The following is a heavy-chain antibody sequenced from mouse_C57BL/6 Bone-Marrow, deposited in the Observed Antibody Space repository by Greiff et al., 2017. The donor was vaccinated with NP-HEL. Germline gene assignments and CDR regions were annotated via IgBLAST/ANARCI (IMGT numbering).Heavy chain of an antibody. V-gene: IGHV10-1*01. J-gene: IGHJ1*03. CDR2: IRSKSNNYAT. Sequence: EVKLEESGGGLVQPKGSLKLSCAASGFSFNTYAMNWVRQAPGKGLEWVARIRSKSNNYATYYADSVKDRFTISRDDSESMLYLQMNNLKTEDTAMYYCVRITTVSWYFDVWGTGTTVTVSS. CDR1: GFSFNTYA. CDR3: VRITTVSWYFDV. D-gene: IGHD1-1*01.